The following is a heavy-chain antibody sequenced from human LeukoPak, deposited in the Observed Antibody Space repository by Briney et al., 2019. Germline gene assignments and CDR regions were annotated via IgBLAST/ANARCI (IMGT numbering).Heavy chain of an antibody. V-gene: IGHV3-74*01. Sequence: GGSLRLSCAASGNYWMHWVRQAPGKGLVWVSHINSDGSWTSYADSVKGRFTISRDNSKNTLYLQMNSLRAEDTAVYYCAKGGKWDVTPFDYWGQGTLVTVSS. CDR3: AKGGKWDVTPFDY. D-gene: IGHD1-26*01. CDR2: INSDGSWT. CDR1: GNYW. J-gene: IGHJ4*02.